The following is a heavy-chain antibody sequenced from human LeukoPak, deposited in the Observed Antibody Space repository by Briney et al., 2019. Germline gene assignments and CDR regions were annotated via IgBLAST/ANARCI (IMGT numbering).Heavy chain of an antibody. Sequence: PGGSLRLSCAASGFTFSSYSMNWVRQAPGKGLEWVSYISSSSSTIYYADSVKGRFTISRDNAKNSLYLQMNSLRAEDTAVYYCAKDLWAPSNYWGQGTLVTVSS. CDR3: AKDLWAPSNY. V-gene: IGHV3-48*01. CDR1: GFTFSSYS. J-gene: IGHJ4*02. CDR2: ISSSSSTI. D-gene: IGHD2-21*01.